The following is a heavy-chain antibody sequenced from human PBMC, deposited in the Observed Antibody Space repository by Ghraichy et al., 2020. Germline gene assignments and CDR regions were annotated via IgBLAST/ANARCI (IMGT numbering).Heavy chain of an antibody. V-gene: IGHV3-33*01. CDR1: GFTFSSYG. Sequence: GGSLRLSCAASGFTFSSYGMHWVRQAPGKGLEWVAVIWYDGSNKYYADSVKGRFTISRDNSKNTLYLQMNSLRAEDTAVYYCARDRRDGYNYLDYWGQGTLVTVSS. CDR2: IWYDGSNK. CDR3: ARDRRDGYNYLDY. J-gene: IGHJ4*02. D-gene: IGHD5-24*01.